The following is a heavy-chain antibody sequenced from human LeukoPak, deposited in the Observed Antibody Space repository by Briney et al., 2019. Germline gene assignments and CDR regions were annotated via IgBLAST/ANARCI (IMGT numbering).Heavy chain of an antibody. V-gene: IGHV3-23*01. CDR3: ARYHESSGYPPSDY. D-gene: IGHD3-22*01. J-gene: IGHJ4*02. CDR2: IKAGAEAT. CDR1: GFTFSTYI. Sequence: GGSLRLSCEASGFTFSTYIMTWVRQAPGKGLEWVSTIKAGAEATFYADSVKDRFTISRDNSTSTLYLQMNSLRDDDTALYFCARYHESSGYPPSDYWGPGTLVSVSS.